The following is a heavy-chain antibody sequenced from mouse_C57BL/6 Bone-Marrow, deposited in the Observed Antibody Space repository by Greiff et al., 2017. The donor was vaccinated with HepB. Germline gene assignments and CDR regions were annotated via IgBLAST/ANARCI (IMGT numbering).Heavy chain of an antibody. CDR1: GYTFTSYT. CDR3: ASGQLSLPYYAMDY. CDR2: INPSSGYT. V-gene: IGHV1-4*01. Sequence: VQLQQSGAELARPGASVKMSCKASGYTFTSYTMHWVKQRPGQGLEWIGYINPSSGYTKYNQKFKDKATLTADKSSSTAYMQLSSLTSEDSAVYYCASGQLSLPYYAMDYWGEGTSVTVSS. J-gene: IGHJ4*01. D-gene: IGHD3-2*02.